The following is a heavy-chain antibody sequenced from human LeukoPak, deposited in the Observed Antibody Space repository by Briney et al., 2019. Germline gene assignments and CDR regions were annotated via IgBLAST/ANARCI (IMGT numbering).Heavy chain of an antibody. D-gene: IGHD3-10*01. CDR1: GFTFSSYS. V-gene: IGHV3-21*04. CDR3: ARGARLTMVRGVIRYYYMDV. CDR2: ISSSSGYI. Sequence: GGSLRLSCAASGFTFSSYSMNWVRQAPGKGLEWVSYISSSSGYINYADSVKGRFTISRDNSKNTLYLQMNSLRAEDTAVYFCARGARLTMVRGVIRYYYMDVWGKGTTVTISS. J-gene: IGHJ6*03.